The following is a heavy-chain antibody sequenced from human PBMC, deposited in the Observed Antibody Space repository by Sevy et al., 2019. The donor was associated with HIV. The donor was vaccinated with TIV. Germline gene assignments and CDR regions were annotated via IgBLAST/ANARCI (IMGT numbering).Heavy chain of an antibody. D-gene: IGHD6-19*01. CDR3: AGGGGTGSGWQYYYYGMDV. V-gene: IGHV4-34*01. Sequence: SETLSLTCAVYGGSFSGYYWSWIRQPPGKGLEWIGEINHSGSTNYNPSLKSRVTISVDTSKNQFSLKLSSVTAADTAVYYCAGGGGTGSGWQYYYYGMDVWGQGTTVTVSS. CDR1: GGSFSGYY. CDR2: INHSGST. J-gene: IGHJ6*02.